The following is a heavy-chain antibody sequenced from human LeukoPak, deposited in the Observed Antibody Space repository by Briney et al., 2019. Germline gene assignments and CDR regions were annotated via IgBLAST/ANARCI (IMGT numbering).Heavy chain of an antibody. CDR3: ARVTRWAGLDF. J-gene: IGHJ4*02. CDR2: IYYSGST. V-gene: IGHV4-59*06. Sequence: PSETLSLTCTVSGGSISSYYWSWIRQPPGKGLEWIGYIYYSGSTYYNPSLKSRLTISVDTPENQFSLHLTSVTAADTAVYFCARVTRWAGLDFWGQGTLVTASS. CDR1: GGSISSYY. D-gene: IGHD2-21*02.